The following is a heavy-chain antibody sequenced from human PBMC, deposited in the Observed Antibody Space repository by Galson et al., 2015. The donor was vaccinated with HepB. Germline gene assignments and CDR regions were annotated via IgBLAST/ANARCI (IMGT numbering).Heavy chain of an antibody. J-gene: IGHJ6*02. CDR3: ARGPLYCSSTSCYIRAHNYYYYYGMDV. Sequence: SVKVSCKASGGTFSSYAISWVRQAPGQGLEWMGGIIPIFGTANYAQKFQGRVTITADESTSTAYMELSSLRSEDTAVYYCARGPLYCSSTSCYIRAHNYYYYYGMDVWGQGTTVTVSS. CDR2: IIPIFGTA. V-gene: IGHV1-69*13. CDR1: GGTFSSYA. D-gene: IGHD2-2*02.